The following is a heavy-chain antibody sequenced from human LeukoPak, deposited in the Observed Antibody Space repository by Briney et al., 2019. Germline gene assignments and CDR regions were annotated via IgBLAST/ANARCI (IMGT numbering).Heavy chain of an antibody. CDR3: ARGGSVAATPDLHY. CDR1: GYTFIDYY. Sequence: ASVKVSCKASGYTFIDYYMHWVPHAPGQGLEWMGWMNPNSDGTNYAQKYQGRVTMTRDTSISTAYMELSRLRSEDTAVYYCARGGSVAATPDLHYWGQGTLVTVSS. V-gene: IGHV1-2*02. J-gene: IGHJ4*02. D-gene: IGHD2-15*01. CDR2: MNPNSDGT.